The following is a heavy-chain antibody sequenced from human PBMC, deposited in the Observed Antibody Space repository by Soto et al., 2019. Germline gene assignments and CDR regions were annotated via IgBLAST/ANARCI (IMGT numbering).Heavy chain of an antibody. J-gene: IGHJ6*02. Sequence: PSETLSLTCAVSGGSISRGGYSWSWIRQPPGKGLEWIGYIYHSGSTYYNPSLKSRVTISVDRSKNQFSLKLSSVTAADTAVYYCAAHTWGVTIKHSYGMDVWGQGTTVTVSS. CDR1: GGSISRGGYS. CDR3: AAHTWGVTIKHSYGMDV. V-gene: IGHV4-30-2*01. CDR2: IYHSGST. D-gene: IGHD3-3*01.